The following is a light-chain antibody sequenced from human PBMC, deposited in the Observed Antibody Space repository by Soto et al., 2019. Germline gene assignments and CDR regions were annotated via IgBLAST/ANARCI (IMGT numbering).Light chain of an antibody. V-gene: IGKV3-11*01. J-gene: IGKJ2*01. Sequence: EIVLTQSPATLSLSPGERATHSCRASQSVSSDLAWYQQKPGQAPRLLIYDASNRATGIPARFSGSGSGTDFTLTISSLEPEDFAVYYCQQRSNWPPGYTFGQGTKLEIK. CDR3: QQRSNWPPGYT. CDR1: QSVSSD. CDR2: DAS.